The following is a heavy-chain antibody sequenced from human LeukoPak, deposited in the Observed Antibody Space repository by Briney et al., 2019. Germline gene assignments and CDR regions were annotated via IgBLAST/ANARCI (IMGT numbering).Heavy chain of an antibody. CDR3: ARVWTTGGDYVFYYFDY. D-gene: IGHD4-17*01. CDR2: IYDSGST. CDR1: GGSISSYY. Sequence: SETLSLTCTVSGGSISSYYWSWVRQPPGKGLEWIGYIYDSGSTNYNPSLKSRVTISVDTSKNQFSLKLSSVTAADTAVYYCARVWTTGGDYVFYYFDYWGQGTLVTVSS. J-gene: IGHJ4*02. V-gene: IGHV4-59*01.